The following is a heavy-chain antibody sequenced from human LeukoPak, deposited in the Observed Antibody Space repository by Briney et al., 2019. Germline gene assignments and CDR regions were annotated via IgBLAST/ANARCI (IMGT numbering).Heavy chain of an antibody. Sequence: SETLSLTCAVYGGSFSGYYWSWIRQPAGKGLEWIGRIYTSGSTNYNPSLKSRVTTSVDTSKNQFSLKLSSVTAADTAVYYCARERLLWFGELSMDWFDPWGQGTLVTVSS. CDR2: IYTSGST. CDR3: ARERLLWFGELSMDWFDP. J-gene: IGHJ5*02. V-gene: IGHV4-4*07. D-gene: IGHD3-10*01. CDR1: GGSFSGYY.